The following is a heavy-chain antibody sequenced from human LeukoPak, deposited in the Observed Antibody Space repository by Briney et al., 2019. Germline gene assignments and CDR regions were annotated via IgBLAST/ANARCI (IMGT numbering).Heavy chain of an antibody. V-gene: IGHV5-51*01. CDR2: IYPGDSDT. CDR3: ARLQEDIVVVPAAIPYNWFDP. CDR1: GYIFAAYW. J-gene: IGHJ5*02. D-gene: IGHD2-2*01. Sequence: GESLKISCKGSGYIFAAYWIGWVRQMPGKGLEWMGSIYPGDSDTRYSPSFQGQVTISVDRSINTAYLQRNSLKASDTAIYYCARLQEDIVVVPAAIPYNWFDPWGRGSLVTVSS.